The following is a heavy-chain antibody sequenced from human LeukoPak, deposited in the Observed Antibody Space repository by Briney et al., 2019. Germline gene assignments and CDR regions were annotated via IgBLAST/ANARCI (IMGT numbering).Heavy chain of an antibody. J-gene: IGHJ5*02. CDR1: GYTFTSYD. CDR2: MNPNIGNT. CDR3: AKGYPRIRYCGSASGPIANWFDP. Sequence: ASVKVSCKASGYTFTSYDINWVRQATGQGLEWMGWMNPNIGNTSYAQKFQGRVTITRNTSTSTAYMELSSLRSEDTAVYYCAKGYPRIRYCGSASGPIANWFDPRGQGTLVTVSS. V-gene: IGHV1-8*01. D-gene: IGHD2-2*01.